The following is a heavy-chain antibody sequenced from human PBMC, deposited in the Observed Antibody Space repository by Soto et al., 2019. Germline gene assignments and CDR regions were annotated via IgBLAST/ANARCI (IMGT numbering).Heavy chain of an antibody. J-gene: IGHJ4*02. CDR2: IIPIFGKI. D-gene: IGHD1-1*01. V-gene: IGHV1-69*06. CDR3: AAGGTRWLQSPLDY. Sequence: SVKVSCKASGGTFSSYAISWVRQAPGQGLEWMGGIIPIFGKISYVQKFQGRDTMTEDTSSDTAYMELSGLRSEDTAVYYCAAGGTRWLQSPLDYWGQGTLVTVSS. CDR1: GGTFSSYA.